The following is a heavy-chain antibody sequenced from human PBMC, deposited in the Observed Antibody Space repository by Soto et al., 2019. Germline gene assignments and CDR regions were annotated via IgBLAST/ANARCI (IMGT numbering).Heavy chain of an antibody. CDR1: GFTFSSYG. V-gene: IGHV3-30*18. Sequence: QVQLVESGGGVVQPGRSLRLSCAASGFTFSSYGMHWVRQAPGKGLEWVAVISYDGSNKYYADSVKGRFTISRDNSKNTLYLQMNSLRAEDTAVYYCAKDQNDYVWGRTETMDVWGQGTTVTVSS. J-gene: IGHJ6*02. CDR2: ISYDGSNK. CDR3: AKDQNDYVWGRTETMDV. D-gene: IGHD3-16*01.